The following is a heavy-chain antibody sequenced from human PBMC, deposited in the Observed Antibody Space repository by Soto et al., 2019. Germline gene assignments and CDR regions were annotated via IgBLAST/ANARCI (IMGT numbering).Heavy chain of an antibody. J-gene: IGHJ4*02. D-gene: IGHD6-6*01. CDR2: INPNSGGT. V-gene: IGHV1-2*04. CDR3: ARDRGVGPAAVRKKEYSSSSEGGWLRD. Sequence: QVQLVQSGAEVKKPGASVKVSCKASGYTFTGYYMHWVRQAPGQGLEWMGWINPNSGGTNYAQKFQDWDHKNRDTSTSRGARCLSRLRSDDTVVYYCARDRGVGPAAVRKKEYSSSSEGGWLRDWGQGTLVTVSS. CDR1: GYTFTGYY.